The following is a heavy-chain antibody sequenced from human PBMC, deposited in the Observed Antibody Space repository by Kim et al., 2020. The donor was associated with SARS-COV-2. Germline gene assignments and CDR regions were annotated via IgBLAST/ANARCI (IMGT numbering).Heavy chain of an antibody. J-gene: IGHJ3*02. CDR3: ARGRIGGSYFTDAFDI. D-gene: IGHD1-26*01. V-gene: IGHV3-21*01. Sequence: SVKGRFTISRDNAKNSLYLQMNSLRAEDTAVYYCARGRIGGSYFTDAFDIWGQGTMVTVSS.